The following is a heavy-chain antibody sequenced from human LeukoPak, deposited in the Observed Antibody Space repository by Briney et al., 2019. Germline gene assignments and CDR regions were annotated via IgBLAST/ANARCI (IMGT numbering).Heavy chain of an antibody. D-gene: IGHD6-19*01. CDR2: ISAHNGNT. J-gene: IGHJ3*01. Sequence: GASVKVSCKASGFTFTTYAFSWVRHAPGQGLEWMGWISAHNGNTNYAQKLQGRVTMTTDTSTNTAYMELRSLRFDDTAVYYCARHFSSGWPLEALDVWGQGTLVTFSS. CDR3: ARHFSSGWPLEALDV. V-gene: IGHV1-18*01. CDR1: GFTFTTYA.